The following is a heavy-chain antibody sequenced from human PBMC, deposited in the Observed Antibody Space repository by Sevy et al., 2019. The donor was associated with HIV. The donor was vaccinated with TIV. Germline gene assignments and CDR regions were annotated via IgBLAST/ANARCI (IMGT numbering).Heavy chain of an antibody. D-gene: IGHD3-22*01. Sequence: GGSLRLSCAASEFTFTSYAVHWVRQAPGKGLEWVAVISDDGSNKYYVDSVKGRFTISRDNFKNTLYLQMNSLRAEDTAVYYCAREPSLRRYNYDSGIDYWGQGTLVTVSS. J-gene: IGHJ4*02. CDR2: ISDDGSNK. CDR3: AREPSLRRYNYDSGIDY. CDR1: EFTFTSYA. V-gene: IGHV3-30-3*01.